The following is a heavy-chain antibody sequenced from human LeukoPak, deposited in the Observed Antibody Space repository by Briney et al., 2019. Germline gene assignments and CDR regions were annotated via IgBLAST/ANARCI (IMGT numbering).Heavy chain of an antibody. J-gene: IGHJ3*02. D-gene: IGHD5-12*01. CDR3: ARGRDIVATVAAFDI. V-gene: IGHV4-30-4*08. CDR2: IYYSGST. Sequence: PSETLSLTCTVSGGSISSGDYYWRWIRQPPGKGLEWIGYIYYSGSTYYNPSLKSRVTISVDTSKNQFSLKLSSVTAADTAVYYCARGRDIVATVAAFDIWGQGTMVTVSS. CDR1: GGSISSGDYY.